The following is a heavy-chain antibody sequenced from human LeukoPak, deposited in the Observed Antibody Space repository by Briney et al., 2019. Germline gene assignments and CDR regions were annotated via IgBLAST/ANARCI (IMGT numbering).Heavy chain of an antibody. CDR2: IYESGST. CDR1: GESLNSYY. V-gene: IGHV4-34*01. J-gene: IGHJ4*02. Sequence: SATLPPTCAVYGESLNSYYWSWIRQPPGKGLEWIGEIYESGSTEYNPSLKSRVTISMVPSKQQFSLSLTSVTAADTAVYYCARGAWATRLGSWGLGTPVIVSS. CDR3: ARGAWATRLGS. D-gene: IGHD2-15*01.